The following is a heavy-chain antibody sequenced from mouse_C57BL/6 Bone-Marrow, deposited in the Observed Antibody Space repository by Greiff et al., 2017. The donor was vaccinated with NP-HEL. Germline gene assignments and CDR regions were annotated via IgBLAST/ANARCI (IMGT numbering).Heavy chain of an antibody. D-gene: IGHD2-4*01. CDR1: GYTFTDYN. CDR2: INPNNGGT. V-gene: IGHV1-18*01. CDR3: ARYDYDRDAAMDY. Sequence: EVQRVESGPELVKPGASVKIPCKASGYTFTDYNMDWVKQSHGKSLEWIGDINPNNGGTIYNQKFKGKATLTVDKSSSTAYMELRSLTSEDTAVYYCARYDYDRDAAMDYWGQGTSVTVSS. J-gene: IGHJ4*01.